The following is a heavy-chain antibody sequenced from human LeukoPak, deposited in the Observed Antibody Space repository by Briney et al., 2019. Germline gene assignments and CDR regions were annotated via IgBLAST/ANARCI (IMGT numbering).Heavy chain of an antibody. Sequence: APVKVSCKASGYTFTSYGISWVRQAPRQGLEWMGWISAYNGNTNYAQKLQGRVTMTTDTSTSTAYMELRSLRSDDTAVYYCARRGYSGYDNHYYYYYMDVWGKGTTVTVSS. CDR3: ARRGYSGYDNHYYYYYMDV. D-gene: IGHD5-12*01. V-gene: IGHV1-18*01. CDR1: GYTFTSYG. J-gene: IGHJ6*03. CDR2: ISAYNGNT.